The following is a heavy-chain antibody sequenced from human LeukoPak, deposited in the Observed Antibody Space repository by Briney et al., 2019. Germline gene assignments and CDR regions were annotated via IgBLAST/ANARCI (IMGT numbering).Heavy chain of an antibody. J-gene: IGHJ4*02. CDR1: GYIFRSYG. CDR2: ISAYNGKT. CDR3: ARALSDDFWSFYQDY. D-gene: IGHD3-3*01. Sequence: ASVKVSCKASGYIFRSYGTSWVRQAPGQGLEWMGWISAYNGKTNYAQKVQGRVTLTTDTSTSTAYMEMRGLVSDDTAVYYCARALSDDFWSFYQDYWGQGTLLIVSP. V-gene: IGHV1-18*01.